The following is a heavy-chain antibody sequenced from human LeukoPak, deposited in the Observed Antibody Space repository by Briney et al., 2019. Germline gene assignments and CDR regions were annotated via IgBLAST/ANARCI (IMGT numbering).Heavy chain of an antibody. CDR3: ARAVGSGSFQTYYYYMDV. V-gene: IGHV4-4*07. CDR1: GGSISSYY. D-gene: IGHD3-10*01. CDR2: IYTSGST. Sequence: TPSETLSLTCTVSGGSISSYYWSWIRQPAGKGLEWIGRIYTSGSTNYNPSPKSRVTMSVDTSKNQFSLKLSSVTAADTAVYYCARAVGSGSFQTYYYYMDVWGKGTTVTISS. J-gene: IGHJ6*03.